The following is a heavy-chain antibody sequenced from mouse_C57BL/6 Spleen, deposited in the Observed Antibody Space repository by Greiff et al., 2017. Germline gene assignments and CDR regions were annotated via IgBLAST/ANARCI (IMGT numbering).Heavy chain of an antibody. CDR3: ARGGYYYGSSPAWFAY. D-gene: IGHD1-1*01. Sequence: EVKLVESGAELVKPGASVKLSCTASGFNIKDYYMHWVKQRTEQGLEWIGRIDPEDGETKYAPQFQGKATITADTSSNTAYLQLSSLTSEDTAVYYCARGGYYYGSSPAWFAYWGQGTLVTVSA. CDR2: IDPEDGET. CDR1: GFNIKDYY. V-gene: IGHV14-2*01. J-gene: IGHJ3*01.